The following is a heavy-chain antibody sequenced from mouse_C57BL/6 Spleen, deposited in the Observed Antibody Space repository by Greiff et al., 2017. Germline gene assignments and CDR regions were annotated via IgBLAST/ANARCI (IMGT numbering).Heavy chain of an antibody. CDR3: ARRRGGSDDGLDY. V-gene: IGHV1-80*01. CDR1: GYAFSSYW. CDR2: IYPGDGDT. J-gene: IGHJ2*01. Sequence: QVQLQQSGAELVKPGASVKISCKASGYAFSSYWMNWVKQRPGKGLAWIGQIYPGDGDTNYNGKFKGKATLTADKSASTAYMQLSSLTSEDSAVYCCARRRGGSDDGLDYWGQGTTLTVSS. D-gene: IGHD1-2*01.